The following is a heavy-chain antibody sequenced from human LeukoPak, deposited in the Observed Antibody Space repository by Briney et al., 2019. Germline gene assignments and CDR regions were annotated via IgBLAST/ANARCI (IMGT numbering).Heavy chain of an antibody. D-gene: IGHD1-26*01. J-gene: IGHJ4*02. CDR3: ARDLKLLPGYIDY. V-gene: IGHV1-18*01. Sequence: ASVKASCKASGYTFTNYGITWVRQAPGQGLEWMGWISAYTGNTNYAQKIQGRVTMTTDTSTSTAYMELRSLRSDDAAVYYCARDLKLLPGYIDYWGQGTLVTVSS. CDR1: GYTFTNYG. CDR2: ISAYTGNT.